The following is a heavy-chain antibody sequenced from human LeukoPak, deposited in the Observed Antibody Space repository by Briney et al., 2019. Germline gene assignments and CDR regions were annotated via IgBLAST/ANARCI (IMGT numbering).Heavy chain of an antibody. D-gene: IGHD2-21*02. CDR1: GGTFSSYA. J-gene: IGHJ3*02. V-gene: IGHV1-69*05. CDR2: IIPIFGTA. Sequence: SVKVSCKASGGTFSSYAISWVRQAPGQGLEWMGGIIPIFGTANYAQKFQGRVTITTDESTSTAYMELSSLRSEDTAVYYCARDETSIVVVTANYGDQIGDAFDIWGQGTMVTVSS. CDR3: ARDETSIVVVTANYGDQIGDAFDI.